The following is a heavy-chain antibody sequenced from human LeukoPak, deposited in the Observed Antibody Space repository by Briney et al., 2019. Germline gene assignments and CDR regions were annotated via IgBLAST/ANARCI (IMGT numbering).Heavy chain of an antibody. V-gene: IGHV3-23*01. CDR1: GFTFSSYA. Sequence: GGSLRLSCAASGFTFSSYAMSWVRQAPGKGLEWVSAISSSGGSTYYADSVKGRFTISRDNSKNTLFLQMNSLRAEDTAAYYCAKDRGSWSRGAFDIWGQGTMVTVSS. D-gene: IGHD6-13*01. J-gene: IGHJ3*02. CDR2: ISSSGGST. CDR3: AKDRGSWSRGAFDI.